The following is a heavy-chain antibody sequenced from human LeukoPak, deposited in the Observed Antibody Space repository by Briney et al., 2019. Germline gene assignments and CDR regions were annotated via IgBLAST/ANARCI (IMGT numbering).Heavy chain of an antibody. CDR2: IIPVYDIT. CDR3: ARGKMGYSGIYRVPTYFDS. CDR1: GGTFSSDV. J-gene: IGHJ4*02. V-gene: IGHV1-69*13. D-gene: IGHD5-12*01. Sequence: GASVKVSCKASGGTFSSDVISWLRHAPGQGLEWMGGIIPVYDITHYAQEFQGRVTITADESTSTAYMALSSLRSEDTAVYFCARGKMGYSGIYRVPTYFDSWGQGTLVTVSS.